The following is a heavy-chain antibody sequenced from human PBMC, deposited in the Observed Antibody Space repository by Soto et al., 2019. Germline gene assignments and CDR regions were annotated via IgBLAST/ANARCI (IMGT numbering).Heavy chain of an antibody. Sequence: ASVKVSCKASGYTFTGYYMHWVRQAPGQGLEWMGWINPNSGGTNYAQKFQGWVTMTRDTSISTAYMELSRLRSDDTAVYYCARSSEGVVRSSGWLENWFDPWGQGTLVTVSS. CDR3: ARSSEGVVRSSGWLENWFDP. V-gene: IGHV1-2*04. J-gene: IGHJ5*02. D-gene: IGHD6-19*01. CDR1: GYTFTGYY. CDR2: INPNSGGT.